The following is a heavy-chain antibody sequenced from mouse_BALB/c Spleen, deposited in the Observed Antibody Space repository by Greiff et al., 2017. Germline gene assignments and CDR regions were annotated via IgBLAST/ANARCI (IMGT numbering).Heavy chain of an antibody. J-gene: IGHJ4*01. CDR3: TREPLLLYYAMDY. CDR1: GYTFTSYY. CDR2: INPSNGGT. Sequence: QVQLQQPGAELVKPGASVKLSCKASGYTFTSYYMYWVKQRPGQGLEWIGGINPSNGGTNFNEKFKSKATLTVDKSSSTAYMQLSSLTSEDSAVYYCTREPLLLYYAMDYWGQGTSVTVSS. D-gene: IGHD1-1*01. V-gene: IGHV1S81*02.